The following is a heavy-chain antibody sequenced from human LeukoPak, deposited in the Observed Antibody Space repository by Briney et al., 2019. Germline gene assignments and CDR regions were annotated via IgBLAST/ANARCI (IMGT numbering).Heavy chain of an antibody. Sequence: GGSLRLSCAASGFTFRSNGMSWVRQAPGKGLEWVANIKLDGSEKYYVDSVKGRFTISRDNAKNSLYLQMDSLRAEDTAVYYCARFPTHYYFDYWGQGTLVTVSS. CDR2: IKLDGSEK. CDR1: GFTFRSNG. V-gene: IGHV3-7*01. J-gene: IGHJ4*02. CDR3: ARFPTHYYFDY.